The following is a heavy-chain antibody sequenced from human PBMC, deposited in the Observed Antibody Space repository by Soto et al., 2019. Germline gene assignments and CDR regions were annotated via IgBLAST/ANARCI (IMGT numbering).Heavy chain of an antibody. CDR3: AXXXIYCSGGSCYRSWYFDY. CDR1: GGSISSGGYY. J-gene: IGHJ4*02. D-gene: IGHD2-15*01. Sequence: SETLSLTCTVSGGSISSGGYYWSWIRQHPGKGLEWIGYIYYSGSTYYNPSLKSRVTISVDTSKNQFSLKLSSVTXAXXXXYXCAXXXIYCSGGSCYRSWYFDYWGQGTLVTVSS. V-gene: IGHV4-31*03. CDR2: IYYSGST.